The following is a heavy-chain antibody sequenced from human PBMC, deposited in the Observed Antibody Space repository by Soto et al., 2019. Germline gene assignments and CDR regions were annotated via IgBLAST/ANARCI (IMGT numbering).Heavy chain of an antibody. J-gene: IGHJ6*02. CDR3: ARVSGHNTGYYSVYFMDV. CDR1: GGSISSGDYY. CDR2: IYYTGST. Sequence: PSETLSLTCTVSGGSISSGDYYWTWIRQSPGKGLEWIGYIYYTGSTFYSPSLKSRVTISLDTSKNQFSLDMNSVTAADTAVYFCARVSGHNTGYYSVYFMDVWGQGTTVTVSS. D-gene: IGHD1-1*01. V-gene: IGHV4-30-4*01.